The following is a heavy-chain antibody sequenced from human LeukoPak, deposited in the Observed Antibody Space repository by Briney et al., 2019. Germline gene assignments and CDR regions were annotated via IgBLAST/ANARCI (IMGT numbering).Heavy chain of an antibody. CDR1: GGSISSYY. CDR3: ARVGIAAAGSEFDY. CDR2: IYYSGST. J-gene: IGHJ4*02. D-gene: IGHD6-13*01. V-gene: IGHV4-59*01. Sequence: PSETLSLTCTVSGGSISSYYWSWIQQPPGKGLEWIGYIYYSGSTNYNPSLKSRVTISVDTSKNQFSLKLSSVTAADTAVYYCARVGIAAAGSEFDYWGQGTLVTVSS.